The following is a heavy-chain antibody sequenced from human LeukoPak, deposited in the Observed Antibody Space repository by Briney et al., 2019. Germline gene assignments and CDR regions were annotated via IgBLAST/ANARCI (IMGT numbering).Heavy chain of an antibody. CDR3: ARDPVRGVLYGMDV. J-gene: IGHJ6*02. D-gene: IGHD3-10*01. CDR2: IIPILGIA. V-gene: IGHV1-69*10. Sequence: ASVKVSCRACGGTFSSYAISWVRQALGQGREWMGGIIPILGIANYEQKFQGRVTITADKSTSTAYMEPSSLRSEETAVYYCARDPVRGVLYGMDVWGQGTTVTVSS. CDR1: GGTFSSYA.